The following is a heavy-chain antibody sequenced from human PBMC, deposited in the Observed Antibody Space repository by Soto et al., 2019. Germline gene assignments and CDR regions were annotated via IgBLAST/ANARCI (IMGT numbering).Heavy chain of an antibody. CDR3: ARDLGAIRDGYNA. CDR1: GFTVSSNY. D-gene: IGHD5-12*01. CDR2: IYSGGST. Sequence: PGGSLRLSCAASGFTVSSNYMSWVRQAPGKGLEWVSVIYSGGSTYYADSVKGRFTISRDNSKNTLYLQMNSLRAEDTAVYYCARDLGAIRDGYNAWGQGTLVTVSS. V-gene: IGHV3-53*01. J-gene: IGHJ4*02.